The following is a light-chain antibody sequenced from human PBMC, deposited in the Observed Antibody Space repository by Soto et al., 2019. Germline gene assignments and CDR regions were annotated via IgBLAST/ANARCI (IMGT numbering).Light chain of an antibody. CDR3: QTWGTGIVV. CDR1: SGHSSYA. J-gene: IGLJ2*01. CDR2: LNSDGSH. Sequence: QSVLTQSPSASASLGASVKLTCTLSSGHSSYAIAWHQQQPEKGPRYLMKLNSDGSHSKGDGIPDRFSGSSSGAERYLTISSRRSEDEADYYWQTWGTGIVVFGGGTKLTVL. V-gene: IGLV4-69*01.